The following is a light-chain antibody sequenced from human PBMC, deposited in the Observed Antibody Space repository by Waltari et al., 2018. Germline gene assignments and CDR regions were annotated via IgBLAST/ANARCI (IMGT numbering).Light chain of an antibody. CDR3: SSYTSNNIRV. J-gene: IGLJ3*02. CDR2: DVS. V-gene: IGLV2-14*03. CDR1: SSDVGGYNY. Sequence: QSALTQPASVSGSPGQSITISCTGTSSDVGGYNYVPWYHQHPGKAPKVMIYDVSDRPSGVSNRFSGSKSGNTASLTIPGLQAEGGADYYCSSYTSNNIRVFGGGTKLTVL.